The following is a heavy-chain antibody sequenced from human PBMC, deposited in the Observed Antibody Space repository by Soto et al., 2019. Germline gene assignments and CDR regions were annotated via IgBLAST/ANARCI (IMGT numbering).Heavy chain of an antibody. D-gene: IGHD2-15*01. CDR2: IYWNDDK. CDR1: GFSLSSSGVG. V-gene: IGHV2-5*01. CDR3: VHRRVDSSGGSCSSLNWFDP. J-gene: IGHJ5*02. Sequence: QITLKESGPTLVKPTQTLTLTCTFSGFSLSSSGVGVGWIRQPPGKALEWLALIYWNDDKRYSPSLKSRLTITKDTSKNQVVLTMTNMDPVDTATYYCVHRRVDSSGGSCSSLNWFDPWGQGTLVTVSS.